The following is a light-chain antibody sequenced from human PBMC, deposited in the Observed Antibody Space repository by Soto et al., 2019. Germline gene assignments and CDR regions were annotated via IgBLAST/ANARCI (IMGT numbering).Light chain of an antibody. J-gene: IGLJ3*02. Sequence: SYELTQPPSVSVAPGQTARVTRGGDNIGVKSVHWYQQQPGQAPVVVVYDDSDRPSGIPERFSGSNSGNTATLTISRVEAGDEADYYCQVWDSSTDHWVFGGGTK. V-gene: IGLV3-21*02. CDR2: DDS. CDR1: NIGVKS. CDR3: QVWDSSTDHWV.